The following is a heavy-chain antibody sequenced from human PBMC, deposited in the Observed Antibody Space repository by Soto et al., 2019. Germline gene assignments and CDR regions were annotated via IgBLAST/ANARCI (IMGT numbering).Heavy chain of an antibody. CDR2: IKSKTDGGTT. D-gene: IGHD3-10*01. V-gene: IGHV3-15*07. J-gene: IGHJ3*02. Sequence: PGGSLRLSWVASGFTFSNAWMNWVPQAPGKGLEWVGRIKSKTDGGTTDYAAPVKGRFTISRDDSKNTLYLQMNSLKTDDTAVYYCTTRITLVRGVIISGNDAVDNCVQGTMVT. CDR1: GFTFSNAW. CDR3: TTRITLVRGVIISGNDAVDN.